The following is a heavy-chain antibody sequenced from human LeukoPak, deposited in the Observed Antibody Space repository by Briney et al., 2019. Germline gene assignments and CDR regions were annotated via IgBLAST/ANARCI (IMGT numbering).Heavy chain of an antibody. V-gene: IGHV4-59*08. CDR1: GGAISSYY. J-gene: IGHJ5*02. CDR3: ARLGYYYGSGSPIGFYWFDP. D-gene: IGHD3-10*01. CDR2: IYYSGST. Sequence: SETLSLTCTGSGGAISSYYWSWIRQPPGKGLEWIGYIYYSGSTNYNPSLKSRVTISVDTSKNQFSLKLSSVTAADTAVYYCARLGYYYGSGSPIGFYWFDPWGQGTLVTVSS.